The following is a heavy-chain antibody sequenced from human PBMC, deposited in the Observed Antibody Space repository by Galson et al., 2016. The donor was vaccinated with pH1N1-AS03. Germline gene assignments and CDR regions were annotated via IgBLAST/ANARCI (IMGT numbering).Heavy chain of an antibody. V-gene: IGHV3-74*01. D-gene: IGHD1-26*01. CDR1: GFTFSTAA. J-gene: IGHJ5*02. CDR2: INPDASST. Sequence: SLRLACAASGFTFSTAAMTWVRQAPGKGLEWDSRINPDASSTNYAESVKGRFTISRDNAKNTVYLQINSQRAEDTAVYYCVRDRELVRWGQGTLVTVSS. CDR3: VRDRELVR.